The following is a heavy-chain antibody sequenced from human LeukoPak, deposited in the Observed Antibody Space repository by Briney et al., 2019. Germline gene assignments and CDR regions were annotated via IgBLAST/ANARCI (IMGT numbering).Heavy chain of an antibody. CDR3: ARQVENYDILTGYYRNYYYYYYMDV. D-gene: IGHD3-9*01. Sequence: SETLSLTCNVSGVSISSSSYYWGWIRQPPGKGLEWIGSIYSSGSTYYNSSLKSRVTISIDTSKNQFSLKLSSVTAADTAVYYCARQVENYDILTGYYRNYYYYYYMDVWGKGTTVTISS. CDR2: IYSSGST. CDR1: GVSISSSSYY. V-gene: IGHV4-39*01. J-gene: IGHJ6*03.